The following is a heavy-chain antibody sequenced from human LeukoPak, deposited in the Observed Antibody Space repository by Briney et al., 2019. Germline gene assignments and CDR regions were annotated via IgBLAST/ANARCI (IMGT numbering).Heavy chain of an antibody. CDR1: GFTSSSYA. J-gene: IGHJ4*02. D-gene: IGHD4/OR15-4a*01. V-gene: IGHV3-23*01. CDR3: AKDMTMVIYTSDL. Sequence: AGGSLRLSCAASGFTSSSYAMICVRQAPGKGLEWVSAISGSGGSTYYADSVKGRFTISRDNSKNTLYLQMNSLRAEDTAVYYCAKDMTMVIYTSDLWGERTLVTVSS. CDR2: ISGSGGST.